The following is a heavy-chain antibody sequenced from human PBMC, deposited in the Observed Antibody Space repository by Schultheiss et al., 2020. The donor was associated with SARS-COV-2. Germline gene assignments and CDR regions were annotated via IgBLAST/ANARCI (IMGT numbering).Heavy chain of an antibody. Sequence: SETLSLTCAVSGYSISSGYYWSWIRQPPGKGLEWIGYIYYSGSTNYNPSLKSRVTISVDTSKNQFSLKLSSVTAADTAVYYCAGRRIAAAGTFDYWGQGTLVTVSS. CDR1: GYSISSGYY. CDR2: IYYSGST. CDR3: AGRRIAAAGTFDY. D-gene: IGHD6-13*01. J-gene: IGHJ4*02. V-gene: IGHV4-61*01.